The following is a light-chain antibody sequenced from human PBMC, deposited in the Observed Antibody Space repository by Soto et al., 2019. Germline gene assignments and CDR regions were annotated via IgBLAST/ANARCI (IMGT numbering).Light chain of an antibody. CDR1: QSVSSSY. V-gene: IGKV3-20*01. J-gene: IGKJ1*01. CDR3: QQYGSSSWT. Sequence: EIVWTQSPGTLSLSPGERATLSCRASQSVSSSYLAWYQQKPGQAPRLLIYGASSRATRIPDRFSGSGSGTDFTLTISRLEPEDFAVYYCQQYGSSSWTFGQGTKVEIK. CDR2: GAS.